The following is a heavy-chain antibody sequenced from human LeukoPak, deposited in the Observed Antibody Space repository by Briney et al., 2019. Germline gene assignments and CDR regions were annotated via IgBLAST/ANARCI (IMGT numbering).Heavy chain of an antibody. D-gene: IGHD6-6*01. J-gene: IGHJ3*02. CDR2: ISYTGDT. Sequence: PSETLSLTCTVSGGSISSSSSSWGWIRRPPGKGLEWIGSISYTGDTYYSPSLQSRVTISVDTSKNQFSLKLSSVTAADTAVYYCARVRRSIAARPGAFDIWGQGTMVTVSS. V-gene: IGHV4-39*07. CDR1: GGSISSSSSS. CDR3: ARVRRSIAARPGAFDI.